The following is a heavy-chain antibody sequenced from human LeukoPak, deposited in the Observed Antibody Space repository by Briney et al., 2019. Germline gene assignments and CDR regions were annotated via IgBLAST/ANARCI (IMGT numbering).Heavy chain of an antibody. D-gene: IGHD6-19*01. CDR3: AKDTGGSGWDLGY. CDR1: GGTFSSYA. J-gene: IGHJ4*02. CDR2: IIPIFGTA. V-gene: IGHV1-69*13. Sequence: ASVKVSCKASGGTFSSYAISWVRQAPGQGLEWMGGIIPIFGTANYAQKFQGRVTITADESTSTAYMELSSLRSEDTAVYYCAKDTGGSGWDLGYWGQGTLVTVSS.